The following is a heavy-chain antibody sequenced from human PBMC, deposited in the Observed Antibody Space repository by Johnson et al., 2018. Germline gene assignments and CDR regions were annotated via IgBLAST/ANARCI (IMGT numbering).Heavy chain of an antibody. Sequence: QLVESGAEVKKPGESLKISCKGSGYSFTNYWIGWVRQMPGKGLEWMGIIYPGDSDTRYSPSFQGQVTISADKSISTAYLQWSSLKAPDTAMYYCARHSSYRGFSDAFDIWGQGTMVTVSS. CDR1: GYSFTNYW. V-gene: IGHV5-51*01. D-gene: IGHD1-26*01. J-gene: IGHJ3*02. CDR2: IYPGDSDT. CDR3: ARHSSYRGFSDAFDI.